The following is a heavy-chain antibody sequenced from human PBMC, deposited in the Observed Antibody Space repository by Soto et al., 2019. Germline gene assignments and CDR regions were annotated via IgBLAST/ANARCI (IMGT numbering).Heavy chain of an antibody. D-gene: IGHD5-12*01. CDR1: GGSVSSSSYY. Sequence: QLQLQESGPGLVKPSETLSLTCTVSGGSVSSSSYYWAWIRQPPGKGLDWIGSVYYNGNTYYGPSLRSRVTFSIDTSKNQFSLRLSSVTAADTAVYFCARHPNSGWLGYWGQGILVTVSS. CDR3: ARHPNSGWLGY. J-gene: IGHJ4*02. CDR2: VYYNGNT. V-gene: IGHV4-39*01.